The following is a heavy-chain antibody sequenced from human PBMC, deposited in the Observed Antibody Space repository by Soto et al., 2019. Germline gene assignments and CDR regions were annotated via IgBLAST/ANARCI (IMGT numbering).Heavy chain of an antibody. V-gene: IGHV3-30*03. CDR3: VGGQYYFDY. CDR2: ISYDGSNK. J-gene: IGHJ4*02. CDR1: GFPFSRYG. Sequence: QVQLVESGGGVVQPGRSLRLSCAASGFPFSRYGMHWVREAPGKGLEWVAVISYDGSNKYYADSVKGRFTISRDNSASTLDLQMNSLRPEDTALYYCVGGQYYFDYRGQGTLVTVSP. D-gene: IGHD3-10*01.